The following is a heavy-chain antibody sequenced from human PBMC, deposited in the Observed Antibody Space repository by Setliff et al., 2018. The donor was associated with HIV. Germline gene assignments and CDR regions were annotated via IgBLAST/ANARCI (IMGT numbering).Heavy chain of an antibody. CDR2: INQDGSER. Sequence: PGGSLRLSCAASGFTLSRYWMSWVRQAPGEGLEWVANINQDGSERHYVDSVKGRFTISRDNAKNSLYLQMNSLRAEDTALYYCASRASHGAFDMWGQGTMVTVSS. CDR1: GFTLSRYW. V-gene: IGHV3-7*03. J-gene: IGHJ3*02. CDR3: ASRASHGAFDM.